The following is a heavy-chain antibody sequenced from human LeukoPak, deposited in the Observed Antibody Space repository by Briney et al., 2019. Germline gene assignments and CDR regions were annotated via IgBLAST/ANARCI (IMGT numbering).Heavy chain of an antibody. J-gene: IGHJ5*02. CDR3: ARDRAAMGRNWFDP. V-gene: IGHV3-48*02. D-gene: IGHD5-18*01. Sequence: GGSLRLSCAASGFTFSNAWMSWVRQAPGKGLEWVSYISTSTMYADSVKGRFTISRDNAKSSLYLQMDSLRDEDTAVYYCARDRAAMGRNWFDPWGQGTLVTVSS. CDR2: ISTSTM. CDR1: GFTFSNAW.